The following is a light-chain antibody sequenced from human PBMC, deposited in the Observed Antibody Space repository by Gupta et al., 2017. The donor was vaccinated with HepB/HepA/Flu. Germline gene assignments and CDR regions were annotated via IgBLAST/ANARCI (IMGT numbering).Light chain of an antibody. V-gene: IGLV2-18*02. CDR1: DVGSYNR. CDR3: PSDTSTNTWV. CDR2: EVT. Sequence: HSALTPPPSVSVSPGQSVTLSCTGSDVGSYNRVSWYQQPPGTAPKLMIYEVTHRPSGVPARFSGSKSGNTASLTISGLQKEDEADYFGPSDTSTNTWVFGGGTKVTVL. J-gene: IGLJ3*02.